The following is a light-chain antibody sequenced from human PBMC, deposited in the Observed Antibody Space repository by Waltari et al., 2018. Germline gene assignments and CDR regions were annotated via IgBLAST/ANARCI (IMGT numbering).Light chain of an antibody. CDR3: LKNSPYPGT. CDR2: KAS. V-gene: IGKV1-5*03. Sequence: DIQVTQSPSTLSASVGDRVTITCRASQSIVVWLAWYQQKPGKAPRLLIYKASYLESGAQQRVTAGPLGKHLPSPSSGLQLNDFATYSCLKNSPYPGTSGKGTTLE. J-gene: IGKJ1*01. CDR1: QSIVVW.